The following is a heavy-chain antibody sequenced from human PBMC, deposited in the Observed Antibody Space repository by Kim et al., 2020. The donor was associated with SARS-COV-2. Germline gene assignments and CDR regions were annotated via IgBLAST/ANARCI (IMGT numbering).Heavy chain of an antibody. D-gene: IGHD2-15*01. V-gene: IGHV3-53*01. J-gene: IGHJ6*01. CDR3: ARSYCTGGSCNGYYYFGM. CDR1: GFTVSGNY. CDR2: IYSGDST. Sequence: GGSLRLSCAASGFTVSGNYMTWVRQAPGKGLEWVSVIYSGDSTYYEDSVKGRFIISRDNSKNTLYLQMNNLRTEDTALYYCARSYCTGGSCNGYYYFGM.